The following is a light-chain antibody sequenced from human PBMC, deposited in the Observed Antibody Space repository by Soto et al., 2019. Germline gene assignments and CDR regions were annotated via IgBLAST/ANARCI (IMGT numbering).Light chain of an antibody. Sequence: EIVLTQSPGTLSLSPGERATLSCRASQSVSSSYLAWYQHKPGQAPRLLIYRASNRAAGIPDRFSGSGSGTDVTLTINRLEPEDLAVYYCQQSGTFGQGTKVEIK. CDR3: QQSGT. J-gene: IGKJ1*01. CDR2: RAS. V-gene: IGKV3-20*01. CDR1: QSVSSSY.